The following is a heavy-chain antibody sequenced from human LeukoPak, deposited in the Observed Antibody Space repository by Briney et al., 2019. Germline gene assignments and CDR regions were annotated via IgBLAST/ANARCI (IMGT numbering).Heavy chain of an antibody. V-gene: IGHV4-59*01. CDR2: IYYSGST. D-gene: IGHD3-22*01. CDR1: GGSISSYH. CDR3: ARVPGVYYDSSERAFDI. Sequence: PSETLSLTCTVSGGSISSYHWSWIRQPPGKGLEWIGYIYYSGSTYYNPSLRSRVTISVDTSKNQFSLKLSSVTAADTAVYYCARVPGVYYDSSERAFDIWGQGTMVTVSS. J-gene: IGHJ3*02.